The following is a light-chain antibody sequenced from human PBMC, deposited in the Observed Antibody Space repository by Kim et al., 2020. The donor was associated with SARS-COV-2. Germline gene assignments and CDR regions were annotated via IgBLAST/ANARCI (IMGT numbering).Light chain of an antibody. CDR3: QQRSNWLT. CDR1: QSVSSS. CDR2: DAS. Sequence: FLSPGDRATRSCRASQSVSSSLAWYQQKPGQAPRLLIYDASNRATGIPARFSGSGSGTDFTLTISSLEPEDFAVYYCQQRSNWLTFGGGTKVEIK. V-gene: IGKV3-11*01. J-gene: IGKJ4*01.